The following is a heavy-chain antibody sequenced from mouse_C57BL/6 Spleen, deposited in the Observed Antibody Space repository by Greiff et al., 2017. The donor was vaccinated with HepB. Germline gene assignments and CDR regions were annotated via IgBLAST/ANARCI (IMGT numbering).Heavy chain of an antibody. Sequence: QVQLQQPGPELVKPGASVKISCKASGYAFSSSWMNWVKQRPGKGLEWIGRIYPGSGSTNYNEKFKSKATLTVDTSSSTAYMQLSTLTSEDSSVYYGARFYGNYEVDYWGQGTTLTVSS. D-gene: IGHD2-1*01. CDR3: ARFYGNYEVDY. J-gene: IGHJ2*01. V-gene: IGHV1-82*01. CDR1: GYAFSSSW. CDR2: IYPGSGST.